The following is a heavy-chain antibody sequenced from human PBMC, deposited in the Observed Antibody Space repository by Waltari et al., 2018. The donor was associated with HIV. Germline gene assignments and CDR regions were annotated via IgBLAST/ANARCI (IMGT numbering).Heavy chain of an antibody. CDR1: GFTFSSDW. J-gene: IGHJ4*02. CDR3: ASRYYDSSEDY. D-gene: IGHD3-22*01. Sequence: EVQLVESGGGLVQPGGSLRLSCAASGFTFSSDWMSWVRQAPGKGLEWVANIKQDGSEKYYVDSVKGRFTISRDNAKNSLYLQMNSLRAEDTAVYYCASRYYDSSEDYWGQGTLVTVSS. V-gene: IGHV3-7*01. CDR2: IKQDGSEK.